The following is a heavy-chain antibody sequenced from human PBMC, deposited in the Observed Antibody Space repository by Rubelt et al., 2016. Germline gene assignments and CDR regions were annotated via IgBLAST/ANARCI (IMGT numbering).Heavy chain of an antibody. Sequence: QVQLQESGPGLVKPSKTLSLTCAVYGASFSGYYWSWIRQPPGKGLEWIGEINHGGSTNHNSSLKSRVTISVDTSKNQFSLKLSAVTAADTAVYYWARGNVVGILDGFEIWGQGTTVTVSS. CDR1: GASFSGYY. J-gene: IGHJ3*02. CDR3: ARGNVVGILDGFEI. CDR2: INHGGST. V-gene: IGHV4-34*10. D-gene: IGHD2-21*01.